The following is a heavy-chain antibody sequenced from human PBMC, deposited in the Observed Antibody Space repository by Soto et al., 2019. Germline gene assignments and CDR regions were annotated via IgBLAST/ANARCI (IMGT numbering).Heavy chain of an antibody. Sequence: QVQLQESGPGLVKPSQTLSLTCTVSGGSISSGGYYWSWIRQHPGKVLEWIGYIYYSGSTYYNPSLKGRVTIAVDTPKNQFSLKLSSVTAADTAVYYCARDYGDYGSGVMDVWGQGTTVTVSS. CDR1: GGSISSGGYY. CDR3: ARDYGDYGSGVMDV. J-gene: IGHJ6*02. D-gene: IGHD4-17*01. V-gene: IGHV4-31*03. CDR2: IYYSGST.